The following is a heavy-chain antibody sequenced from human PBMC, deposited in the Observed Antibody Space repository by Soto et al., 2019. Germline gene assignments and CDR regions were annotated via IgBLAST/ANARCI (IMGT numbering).Heavy chain of an antibody. D-gene: IGHD3-10*01. V-gene: IGHV1-69*01. CDR3: ARDLGLLWCGGNDGMDV. Sequence: QVQLVQSGAEVKKPGSSVKVSCKASGGTFSSYAISWVRQAPGQGLEWMGGIIPIFGTANYAQKFQGRVTITADESTSTAHMELSSLRSEDTAVYYCARDLGLLWCGGNDGMDVWGQGTTVTVSS. J-gene: IGHJ6*02. CDR2: IIPIFGTA. CDR1: GGTFSSYA.